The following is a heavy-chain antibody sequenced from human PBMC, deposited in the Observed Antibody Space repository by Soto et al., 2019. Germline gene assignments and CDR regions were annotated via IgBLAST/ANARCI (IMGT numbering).Heavy chain of an antibody. Sequence: ASVKVSCKASGYMFTKSAMHWVGQAPGQRLEWMGWIGGDSGNTKYSPKLQDRVTITRDTSASTAYMELSSLRSEDTALYYCARDGVAAGNINFDYWGQGTLVTVSS. V-gene: IGHV1-3*01. D-gene: IGHD6-19*01. CDR2: IGGDSGNT. CDR1: GYMFTKSA. CDR3: ARDGVAAGNINFDY. J-gene: IGHJ4*01.